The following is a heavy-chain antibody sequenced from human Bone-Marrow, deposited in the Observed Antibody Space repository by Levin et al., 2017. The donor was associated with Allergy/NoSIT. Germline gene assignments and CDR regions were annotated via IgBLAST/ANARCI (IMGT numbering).Heavy chain of an antibody. V-gene: IGHV3-74*03. J-gene: IGHJ2*01. CDR3: AREAEGTGNWYIER. D-gene: IGHD1-1*01. Sequence: GGSLRLSCAASGFTFSHYWMHWVRQDPGKGLVWVSRMSDDGSRTTYADFVKGRFTISRDNARNTLSLQMSSLRDEDTAVYYCAREAEGTGNWYIERWGRGTLVIVSS. CDR2: MSDDGSRT. CDR1: GFTFSHYW.